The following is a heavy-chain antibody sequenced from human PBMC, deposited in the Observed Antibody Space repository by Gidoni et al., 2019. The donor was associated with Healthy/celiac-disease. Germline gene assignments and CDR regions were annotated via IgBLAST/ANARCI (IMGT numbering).Heavy chain of an antibody. CDR1: GFRFSDHY. V-gene: IGHV3-72*01. CDR2: IRNKANSYTT. D-gene: IGHD6-19*01. Sequence: EVQLVESGGGLVQPGGSPRLSCAASGFRFSDHYMDWVRQAPGKGLEWVGRIRNKANSYTTEYAASVKGRFIISRDDSKNSLYLQMNSLKSEDTAVYYCARGSSGWSFDYWGQGTLVTVSS. CDR3: ARGSSGWSFDY. J-gene: IGHJ4*02.